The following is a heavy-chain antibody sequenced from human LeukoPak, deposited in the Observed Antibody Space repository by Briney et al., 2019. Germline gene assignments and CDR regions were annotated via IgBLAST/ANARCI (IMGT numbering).Heavy chain of an antibody. D-gene: IGHD2-15*01. V-gene: IGHV4-39*01. CDR3: ARHAPRSSYCSGGSCYGDWFDP. CDR2: IYYSGST. J-gene: IGHJ5*02. Sequence: SETLSLTCTVSGGSISSSSYYWGWIRQPPGKGLEWIGSIYYSGSTYYNPFLKSRVTISVDTSKNQFSLKLSSVTAADTAVYYCARHAPRSSYCSGGSCYGDWFDPWGQGTLVTVSS. CDR1: GGSISSSSYY.